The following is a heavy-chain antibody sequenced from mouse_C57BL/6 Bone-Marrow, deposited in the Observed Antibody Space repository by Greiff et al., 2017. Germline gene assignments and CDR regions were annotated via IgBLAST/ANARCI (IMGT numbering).Heavy chain of an antibody. CDR2: IDPETGGT. Sequence: QSGAELVRPEASVTLSCKASGYTFTDYEMHWVKQTPVHGLEWIGAIDPETGGTAYHQKFKGKAILTADKSSSTAYMARRSLTSEDSAVYYCTSAYYRTWFAYWGQGTLVTVSA. D-gene: IGHD2-12*01. CDR3: TSAYYRTWFAY. V-gene: IGHV1-15*01. J-gene: IGHJ3*01. CDR1: GYTFTDYE.